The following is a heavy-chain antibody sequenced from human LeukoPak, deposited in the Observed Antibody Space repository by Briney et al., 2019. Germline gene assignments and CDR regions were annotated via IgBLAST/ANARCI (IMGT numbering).Heavy chain of an antibody. CDR3: ARRGIAAAYYYYYYMDV. CDR2: INHSGST. V-gene: IGHV4-34*01. Sequence: SETLSLTCAVYGGSFSGYCWSWIRQPPGKGLEWIGEINHSGSTNYNPSLKSRVTISVDTSKNQFSLKLSSVTAADTAVYYCARRGIAAAYYYYYYMDVWGKGTTVTVSS. CDR1: GGSFSGYC. J-gene: IGHJ6*03. D-gene: IGHD6-13*01.